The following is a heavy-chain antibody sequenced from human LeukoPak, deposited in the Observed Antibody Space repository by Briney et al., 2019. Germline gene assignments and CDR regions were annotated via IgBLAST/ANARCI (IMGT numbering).Heavy chain of an antibody. V-gene: IGHV1-2*02. CDR1: GYTFTGYY. D-gene: IGHD2-21*02. J-gene: IGHJ4*02. CDR2: INPNSGGT. CDR3: AREVVVTAIGDFDY. Sequence: ASVKVSCKASGYTFTGYYMHWVRQAPGQGLECMGWINPNSGGTNYAQKFQGRVTMTRDTSISTAYMELSRLRSDDTAVYYCAREVVVTAIGDFDYWGQGTLVTVSS.